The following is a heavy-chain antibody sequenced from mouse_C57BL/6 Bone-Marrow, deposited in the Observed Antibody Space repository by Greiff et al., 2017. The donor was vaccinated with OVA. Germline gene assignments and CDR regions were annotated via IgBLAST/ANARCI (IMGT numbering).Heavy chain of an antibody. J-gene: IGHJ4*01. V-gene: IGHV3-8*01. D-gene: IGHD1-1*01. CDR3: ARYHYYGRAMDY. CDR2: ISYSGST. CDR1: GYSITSDY. Sequence: EVQLVESGPGLAKPSQTLSLTCSVTGYSITSDYWNWIRKFPGNKLEYMGYISYSGSTYYNPSLISRITITRDTSKNQYYLHLKSVTTEDTAAYYCARYHYYGRAMDYWGQGTSVTVSS.